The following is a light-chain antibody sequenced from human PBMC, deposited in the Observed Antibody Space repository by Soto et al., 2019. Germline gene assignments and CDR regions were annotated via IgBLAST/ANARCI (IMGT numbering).Light chain of an antibody. J-gene: IGKJ1*01. CDR1: QGISSY. Sequence: AIRMTQSPSSFSASTGDRVTITCRASQGISSYLAWYQQKPGKAPKLLIYAASTLQSGVPSRFSGSGSGTDVTLTISCLQSQDFATYYCQQYYSYPRTSGQGTKVEIK. CDR3: QQYYSYPRT. V-gene: IGKV1-8*01. CDR2: AAS.